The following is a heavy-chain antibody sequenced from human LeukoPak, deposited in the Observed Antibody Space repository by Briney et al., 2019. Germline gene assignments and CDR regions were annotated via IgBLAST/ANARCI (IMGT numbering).Heavy chain of an antibody. J-gene: IGHJ4*02. CDR2: ISYDGSNK. CDR1: GFIFSSYG. CDR3: AQGHSGSI. Sequence: GRSLRLSCAASGFIFSSYGMHWVRQAPGKGLEWVAVISYDGSNKYYADSVKGRFTISRDNSKNTLYLQMNSLRAEDTAVYYCAQGHSGSIWGQGTLVTVSS. D-gene: IGHD1-26*01. V-gene: IGHV3-30*03.